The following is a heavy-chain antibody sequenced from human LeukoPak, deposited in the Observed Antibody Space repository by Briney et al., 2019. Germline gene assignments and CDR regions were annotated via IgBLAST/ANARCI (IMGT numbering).Heavy chain of an antibody. V-gene: IGHV1-46*01. CDR2: IKSTGDTT. J-gene: IGHJ4*02. D-gene: IGHD2-2*01. CDR3: VREDAHTYYFDF. Sequence: GASVKVSCKTSGYTFTSYHMHWVRQAPGQGLEWVAIIKSTGDTTVYAQKFQGRVTVTRDTSTSTVYMDLSSLSSEATAVYYCVREDAHTYYFDFWGPGTLVTVSS. CDR1: GYTFTSYH.